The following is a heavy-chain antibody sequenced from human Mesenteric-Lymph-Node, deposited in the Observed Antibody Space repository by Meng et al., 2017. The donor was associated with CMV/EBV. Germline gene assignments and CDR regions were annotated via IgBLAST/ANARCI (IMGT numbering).Heavy chain of an antibody. D-gene: IGHD6-13*01. CDR2: ISSLGHIT. Sequence: GGSLRLSCAASGFIFGTYGMAWVRQAPGKGLEWVTTISSLGHITYYADSVKGRFTVSRDNSKNTLFLQMNSLRAEDTAIYYCARRRVAAADYYYYYPMDVWGQGTTVTVSS. CDR3: ARRRVAAADYYYYYPMDV. CDR1: GFIFGTYG. V-gene: IGHV3-23*01. J-gene: IGHJ6*02.